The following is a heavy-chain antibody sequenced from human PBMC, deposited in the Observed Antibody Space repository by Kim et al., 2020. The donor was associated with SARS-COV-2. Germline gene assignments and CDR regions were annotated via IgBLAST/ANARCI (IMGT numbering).Heavy chain of an antibody. CDR3: AKGQVITIFGVVIPRYYGMDV. J-gene: IGHJ6*02. D-gene: IGHD3-3*01. V-gene: IGHV3-43*01. Sequence: RFTISRDNSKNSLYLQMNSLRTEDTALYYCAKGQVITIFGVVIPRYYGMDVWGQGTTVTVSS.